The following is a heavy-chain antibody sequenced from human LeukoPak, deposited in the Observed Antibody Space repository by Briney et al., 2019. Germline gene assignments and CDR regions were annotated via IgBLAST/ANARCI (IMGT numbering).Heavy chain of an antibody. Sequence: PSETLSLTCAVYGGSFSGYYWSWIRQPPGKGLEWIGEINHSGSTNYNPSLKSRVTISVDTSKNQFSLKLSSVTAADTAVYYCARQLLWGYYDFWSGLNWFDPWGQGTLVTVSP. D-gene: IGHD3-3*01. V-gene: IGHV4-34*01. CDR3: ARQLLWGYYDFWSGLNWFDP. CDR2: INHSGST. CDR1: GGSFSGYY. J-gene: IGHJ5*02.